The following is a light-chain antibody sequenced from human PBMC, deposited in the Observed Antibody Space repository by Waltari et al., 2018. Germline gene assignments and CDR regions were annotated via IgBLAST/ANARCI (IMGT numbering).Light chain of an antibody. V-gene: IGKV2-28*01. Sequence: DIVMTQSPLSLPVTPGCPASISCRPSQTLLHSNGYNYLDWYQQKPGQSPQLLIYLGSNLDSGVPDRFSGSGSGTDFTLKISRVEADDVGVYYCMQALKTPYTFGQGTKLEIK. CDR1: QTLLHSNGYNY. J-gene: IGKJ2*01. CDR3: MQALKTPYT. CDR2: LGS.